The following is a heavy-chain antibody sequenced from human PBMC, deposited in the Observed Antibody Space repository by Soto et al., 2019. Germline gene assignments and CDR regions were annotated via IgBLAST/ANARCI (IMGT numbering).Heavy chain of an antibody. CDR2: TRHKANSYAA. D-gene: IGHD1-26*01. CDR3: ARDTGGSYDF. CDR1: GFRFSDYY. J-gene: IGHJ4*02. Sequence: DVQLVESGGGLVQPGGSLRLSCAASGFRFSDYYMDWVRQLPGMGLEWVGRTRHKANSYAAEYAPSVRGRFTISRHDSEDSMFLQLNSLKTEDTAVYYCARDTGGSYDFWGQGALVTVSS. V-gene: IGHV3-72*01.